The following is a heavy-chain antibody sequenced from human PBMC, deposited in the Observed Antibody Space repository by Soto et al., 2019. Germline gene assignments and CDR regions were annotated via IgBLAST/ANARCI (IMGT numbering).Heavy chain of an antibody. J-gene: IGHJ4*02. D-gene: IGHD6-13*01. Sequence: EVQLLESGGGLVQPGGSLRLSCAVSGFTFSNYAVGWVRQAPGMGLEWVSSIFGGGGDTYYPDSVKGRFTISRDSSENTVFLQMNSLRAEDTALYYCAKYGSKSSPHYLDYWGQGTLVTVSS. CDR2: IFGGGGDT. V-gene: IGHV3-23*01. CDR3: AKYGSKSSPHYLDY. CDR1: GFTFSNYA.